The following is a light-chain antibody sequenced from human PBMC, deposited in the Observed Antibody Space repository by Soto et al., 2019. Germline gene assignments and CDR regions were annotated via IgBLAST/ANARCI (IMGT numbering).Light chain of an antibody. CDR1: QSVDIS. V-gene: IGKV3-15*01. Sequence: EIVLTQSPATRCVSPGERFTLSCRAMQSVDISLAWYQQKPGQAPRLLIYGASTRATDMPGTFSGRGSVTEFTLTISSLRPEDFGVYYCQQYRSWPRTFDQGTKVEIK. J-gene: IGKJ1*01. CDR2: GAS. CDR3: QQYRSWPRT.